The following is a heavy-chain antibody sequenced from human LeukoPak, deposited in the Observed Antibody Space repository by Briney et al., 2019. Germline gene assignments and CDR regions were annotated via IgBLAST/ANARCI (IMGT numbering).Heavy chain of an antibody. CDR3: ARGGRVLWLFGPFDY. CDR1: GGTFSSYA. J-gene: IGHJ4*02. V-gene: IGHV1-69*13. D-gene: IGHD2-2*01. Sequence: ASVNVSCKASGGTFSSYAISWVRQAPGQGLEWMGGIIPIFGTANYAQKFQGRVTITADESTSTAYMELSSLRSEDTAVYYCARGGRVLWLFGPFDYWGQGTLVTVSS. CDR2: IIPIFGTA.